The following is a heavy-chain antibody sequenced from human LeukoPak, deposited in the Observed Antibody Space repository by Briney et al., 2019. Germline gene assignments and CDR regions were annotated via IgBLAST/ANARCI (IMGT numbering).Heavy chain of an antibody. J-gene: IGHJ4*02. Sequence: PSETLSLTCTVSGGSISSGGYYWSWIRQHPGKGLEWIGYIYYSGSTYYNPSLKSRVTISVDTSKNQFSLKLSSVTAADTAVYYCHGSYRGPNFDYWGQGTLVTVSS. CDR1: GGSISSGGYY. V-gene: IGHV4-31*03. CDR3: HGSYRGPNFDY. CDR2: IYYSGST. D-gene: IGHD1-26*01.